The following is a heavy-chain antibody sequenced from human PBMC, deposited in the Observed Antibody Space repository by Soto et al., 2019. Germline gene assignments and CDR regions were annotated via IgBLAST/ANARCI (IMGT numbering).Heavy chain of an antibody. Sequence: GGSLRLSCAASGVTVSSNYMSWVRQAPGKGLEWVSVIYSGGSTYYADSVKGRFTISRDNSKNTLYLQMNSLRAEDTAVYYCARDFYYHGSGTMGGYFDVWGQGTLVTVSS. V-gene: IGHV3-66*01. CDR1: GVTVSSNY. J-gene: IGHJ4*02. CDR3: ARDFYYHGSGTMGGYFDV. D-gene: IGHD3-10*01. CDR2: IYSGGST.